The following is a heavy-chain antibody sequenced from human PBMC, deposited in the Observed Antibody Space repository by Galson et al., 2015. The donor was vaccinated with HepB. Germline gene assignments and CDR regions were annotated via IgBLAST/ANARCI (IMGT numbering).Heavy chain of an antibody. CDR1: GLSFSHYA. D-gene: IGHD2-15*01. CDR3: AKGSGGTWYYFDT. CDR2: ISGSGGWT. Sequence: SLRLSCAGSGLSFSHYAMSWVRQAPGEGLEWIAAISGSGGWTYYADSAKDRFTISRDSSKSTLFLQVNSLGAEDTAIYYCAKGSGGTWYYFDTWGQGTLVTVSS. J-gene: IGHJ4*02. V-gene: IGHV3-23*01.